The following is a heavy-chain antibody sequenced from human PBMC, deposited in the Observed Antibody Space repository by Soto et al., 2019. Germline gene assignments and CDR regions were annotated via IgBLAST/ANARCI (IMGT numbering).Heavy chain of an antibody. V-gene: IGHV4-39*01. D-gene: IGHD3-10*01. J-gene: IGHJ3*02. CDR1: GGSISSSSYY. Sequence: QLQLQESGPGLVKPSETLSLTCTVSGGSISSSSYYWGWIRQPPGKGLEWIGSIYYSGSTYYNPSRRIRVTISVGTSKNQFSLKLSSVTAAATAVYYCASPMVRGVIDAFDIWGQGTMVTVSS. CDR2: IYYSGST. CDR3: ASPMVRGVIDAFDI.